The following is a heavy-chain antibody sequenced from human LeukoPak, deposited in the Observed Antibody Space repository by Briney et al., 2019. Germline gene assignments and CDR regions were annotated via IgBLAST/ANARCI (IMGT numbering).Heavy chain of an antibody. V-gene: IGHV1-69*05. CDR2: IIPIFGTA. CDR3: ARAWADYYDSSGYSN. CDR1: GYTFTSYA. Sequence: SVKVSCKASGYTFTSYAISWVRQAPGQGLERMGRIIPIFGTANYAQKFQGRVTITTDESTSTAYMELGSLRSEDTAVYYCARAWADYYDSSGYSNWGQGTLVTVSS. J-gene: IGHJ4*02. D-gene: IGHD3-22*01.